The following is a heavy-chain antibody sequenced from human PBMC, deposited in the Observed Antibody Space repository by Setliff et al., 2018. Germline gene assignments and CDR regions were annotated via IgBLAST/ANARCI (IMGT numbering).Heavy chain of an antibody. CDR2: IYTSGST. Sequence: PSETLSLTCTVSGGSISSGSYYWSWIRRPAGKGLEWIGRIYTSGSTNYNPSLKSRVTISVDTSKNQFSLKLSSVTAADTAVYYCARHPHYDSSGYRDYWGQGTLVTVSS. D-gene: IGHD3-22*01. CDR1: GGSISSGSYY. CDR3: ARHPHYDSSGYRDY. J-gene: IGHJ4*02. V-gene: IGHV4-61*02.